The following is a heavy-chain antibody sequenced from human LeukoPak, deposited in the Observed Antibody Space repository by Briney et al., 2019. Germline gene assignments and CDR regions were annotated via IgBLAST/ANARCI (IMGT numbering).Heavy chain of an antibody. V-gene: IGHV3-30*04. CDR2: ISYDGSNK. CDR1: GFTFSSYA. D-gene: IGHD2-21*02. J-gene: IGHJ4*02. Sequence: GRSLRLSCAASGFTFSSYAMHWVRQAPGKGLEWVAVISYDGSNKYYADSEKGRFTISRDNSKNTLYLQMNSLRAEDTAVYYCARDQDIVVVTAIWYYWGQGTLVTVSS. CDR3: ARDQDIVVVTAIWYY.